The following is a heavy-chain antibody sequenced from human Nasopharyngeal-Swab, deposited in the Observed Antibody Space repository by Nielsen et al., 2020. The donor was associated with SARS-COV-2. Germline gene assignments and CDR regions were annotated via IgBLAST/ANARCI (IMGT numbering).Heavy chain of an antibody. J-gene: IGHJ6*02. CDR1: GFTFSSYW. CDR3: ARGGAAAEGYYGMDV. D-gene: IGHD6-13*01. V-gene: IGHV3-74*01. CDR2: LNRDGSST. Sequence: GGSLRLSCAASGFTFSSYWMHWVRHAPEKGLVWVSRLNRDGSSTNYADSVKGRFTISRDNAKNTLYLQMNSLRAEDTAVYYCARGGAAAEGYYGMDVWGQGTTVTVSS.